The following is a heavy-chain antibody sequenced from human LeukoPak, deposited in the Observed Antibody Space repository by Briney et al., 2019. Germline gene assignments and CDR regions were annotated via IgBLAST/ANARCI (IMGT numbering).Heavy chain of an antibody. CDR1: GFTFSSYS. CDR3: AGVRLGYCSSTSCSNTDY. V-gene: IGHV3-48*04. D-gene: IGHD2-2*01. J-gene: IGHJ4*02. Sequence: PGGSLRLSCAASGFTFSSYSMNWVRQAPGKGLEWVSYISSSSSTIYYADSVKGRFTISRDNAKNSLYLQMNSLRAEDTAVYYCAGVRLGYCSSTSCSNTDYWGQGTLVTVSS. CDR2: ISSSSSTI.